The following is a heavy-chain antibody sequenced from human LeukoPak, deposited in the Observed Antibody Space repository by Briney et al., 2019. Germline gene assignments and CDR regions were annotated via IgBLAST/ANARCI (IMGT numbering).Heavy chain of an antibody. CDR3: ASGRIFFDY. CDR1: GFTFSSYE. CDR2: ISSSGSTI. J-gene: IGHJ4*02. V-gene: IGHV3-48*03. Sequence: PGGSLRLSCAASGFTFSSYEMNWVRQAPGKGLEWVSYISSSGSTIYYADSVKGRFTISRDNAKNSLSLQMNSLRAEDTAVYYCASGRIFFDYWGQGTLVTVSS.